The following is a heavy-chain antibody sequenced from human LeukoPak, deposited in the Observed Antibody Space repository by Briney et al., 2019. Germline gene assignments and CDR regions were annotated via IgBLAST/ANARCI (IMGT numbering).Heavy chain of an antibody. CDR1: GGSISGSGYY. Sequence: PSETLSLTCTVSGGSISGSGYYWGWIRQPPGKGLEWIGSIYYSGSIFYNPSLKSRVTISVDTSKNQFSLKLSSVTAADTAMYHCARHAYLHWFDPWGQGTLVTVSS. V-gene: IGHV4-39*01. CDR3: ARHAYLHWFDP. CDR2: IYYSGSI. J-gene: IGHJ5*02. D-gene: IGHD2-8*01.